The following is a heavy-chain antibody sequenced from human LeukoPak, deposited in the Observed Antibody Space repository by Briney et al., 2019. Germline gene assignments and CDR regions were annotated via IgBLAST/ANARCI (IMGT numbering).Heavy chain of an antibody. Sequence: GGSLRLSCAASGFTFSSYEMNWVRQAPGKGLEWVAMIKQDGSEKYYVDSVKGRFTISRDNAKNSLYVQLNSLRVEDTAVYYCARDGITMVRGVTAFDIWGQGTMVTVSS. CDR2: IKQDGSEK. V-gene: IGHV3-7*01. CDR1: GFTFSSYE. CDR3: ARDGITMVRGVTAFDI. J-gene: IGHJ3*02. D-gene: IGHD3-10*01.